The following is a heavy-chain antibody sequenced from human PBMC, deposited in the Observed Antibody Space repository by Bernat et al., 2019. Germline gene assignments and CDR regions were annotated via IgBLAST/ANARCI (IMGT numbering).Heavy chain of an antibody. J-gene: IGHJ4*02. CDR3: VRANTNWAFDY. D-gene: IGHD7-27*01. V-gene: IGHV3-43*02. CDR1: GFIFHAYV. Sequence: EVQLVESGGGVIQPGGSLRLSCAPSGFIFHAYVMHWVRQAPGMGVEWVSRISNNSSATSYADSVKGRFTISRDNSKNSLYLQMNSLRVEDTALYYCVRANTNWAFDYWGRGTLVTVSS. CDR2: ISNNSSAT.